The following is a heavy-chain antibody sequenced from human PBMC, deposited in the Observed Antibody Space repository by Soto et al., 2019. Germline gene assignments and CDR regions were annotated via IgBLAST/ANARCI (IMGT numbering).Heavy chain of an antibody. CDR1: GGSISSYY. Sequence: SETLSLTCTVSGGSISSYYWSWIRQPPGKGLEWIGYIYYSGSTNYNPTLKSRVTISVDTSRNQFSLKLSSVTAADTAVDYYARGSGYYNLPLYGYYGMDVWGQGTTVTVSS. V-gene: IGHV4-59*01. CDR3: ARGSGYYNLPLYGYYGMDV. CDR2: IYYSGST. D-gene: IGHD3-22*01. J-gene: IGHJ6*02.